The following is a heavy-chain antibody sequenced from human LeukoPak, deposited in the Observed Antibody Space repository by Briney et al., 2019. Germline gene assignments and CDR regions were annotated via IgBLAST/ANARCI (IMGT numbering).Heavy chain of an antibody. Sequence: ASVKVSCKASGYTFTSYDINWVRQATGQGLEWMGWMNPNSVNTGYAQKFQGRVTMTRNTSISTAYMELSSLRSEDTAVYYCPRGPVSYYDSSGPDYWGQGTLVTVSS. V-gene: IGHV1-8*01. J-gene: IGHJ4*02. CDR2: MNPNSVNT. CDR3: PRGPVSYYDSSGPDY. D-gene: IGHD3-22*01. CDR1: GYTFTSYD.